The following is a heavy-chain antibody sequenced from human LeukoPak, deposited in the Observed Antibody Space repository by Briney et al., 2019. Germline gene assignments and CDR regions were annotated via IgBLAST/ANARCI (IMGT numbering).Heavy chain of an antibody. V-gene: IGHV3-30-3*01. Sequence: GGSLRLSCAASGFTFSSYAMHWVRQAPGKGLEWVAVISYDGSNKYYADSVKGRFTISRDNSKNTLYLQMNSLRSDDTAVYYCARDLVGTIFGVVRPTYYYMDVWGKGTTVTVSS. J-gene: IGHJ6*03. CDR2: ISYDGSNK. CDR1: GFTFSSYA. CDR3: ARDLVGTIFGVVRPTYYYMDV. D-gene: IGHD3-3*01.